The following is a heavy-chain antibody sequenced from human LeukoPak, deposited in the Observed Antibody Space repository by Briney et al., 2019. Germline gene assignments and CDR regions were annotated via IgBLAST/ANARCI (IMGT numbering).Heavy chain of an antibody. CDR2: IYYSGST. D-gene: IGHD1-26*01. J-gene: IGHJ4*02. CDR1: GGSISGSSYY. CDR3: ARGPLVGY. V-gene: IGHV4-39*07. Sequence: SETLSLTCTVSGGSISGSSYYWGWIRQPPGKGLEWIGSIYYSGSTYYNPSLKSRVTISADTSKNQFSLKLSSVTAADTAVYYCARGPLVGYWGQGTLVTVSS.